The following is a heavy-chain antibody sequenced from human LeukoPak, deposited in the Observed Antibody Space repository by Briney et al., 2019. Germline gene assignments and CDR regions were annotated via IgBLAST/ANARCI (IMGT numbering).Heavy chain of an antibody. Sequence: GGSLRLSCAASGFTFSTYWMHWVRQAPGKGLVWVSRINTDGSSTNYADSVKGRFTISRDNAKNSLYLQMNSLRAEDTAVYYCAELGITMIGGVWGKGTTVTISS. CDR2: INTDGSST. D-gene: IGHD3-10*02. V-gene: IGHV3-74*01. CDR3: AELGITMIGGV. J-gene: IGHJ6*04. CDR1: GFTFSTYW.